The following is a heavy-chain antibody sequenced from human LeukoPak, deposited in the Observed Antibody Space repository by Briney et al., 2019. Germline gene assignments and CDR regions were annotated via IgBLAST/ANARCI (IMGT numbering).Heavy chain of an antibody. Sequence: PGGSLRLSCAASGFTFSDYYWSWVRQAPGKGLEWVSVIYSGGSTYYADSVKGRFTISRDNSKNTLYLQMNSLRAEDTAVYYCAREPTTVVTGGDYWGQGTLVTVSS. CDR1: GFTFSDYY. V-gene: IGHV3-66*01. J-gene: IGHJ4*02. CDR2: IYSGGST. D-gene: IGHD4-23*01. CDR3: AREPTTVVTGGDY.